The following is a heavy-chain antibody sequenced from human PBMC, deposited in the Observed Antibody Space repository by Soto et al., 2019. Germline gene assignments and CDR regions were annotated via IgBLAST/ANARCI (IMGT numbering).Heavy chain of an antibody. J-gene: IGHJ4*02. CDR3: AQEIRPLPY. V-gene: IGHV3-23*01. Sequence: EVQLLESGGNLVQPGGSLRLSCAASEFTFSSYAMNWVRQAPRKGLEWVSAISGSSGSTYYADSVKGRFTISRDNAKNTPYLQMDSLRAEDTAVYYCAQEIRPLPYWGQGTLVTVSS. D-gene: IGHD3-3*02. CDR2: ISGSSGST. CDR1: EFTFSSYA.